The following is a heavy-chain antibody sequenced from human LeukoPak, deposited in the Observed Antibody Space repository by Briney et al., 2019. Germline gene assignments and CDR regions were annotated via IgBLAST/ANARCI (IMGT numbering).Heavy chain of an antibody. D-gene: IGHD3-16*02. CDR1: GFTFSSYA. CDR2: ISGRGNGT. Sequence: GGSLRLSCAASGFTFSSYAMSWVRQAPGKGLEWVSAISGRGNGTYYANSVKGRFTISRDNSKNTLYLQMNSLRAEDTAVYYCAKAADYVWGSYRSTKGAKYYFDYWGQGTLVTVSS. CDR3: AKAADYVWGSYRSTKGAKYYFDY. V-gene: IGHV3-23*01. J-gene: IGHJ4*02.